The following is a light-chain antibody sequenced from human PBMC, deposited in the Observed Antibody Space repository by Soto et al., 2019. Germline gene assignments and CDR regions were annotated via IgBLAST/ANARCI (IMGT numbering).Light chain of an antibody. Sequence: QSVLTQPPSASATPGQRVTISCSGSSSNIGSNAVNWYQQLPGTAPKLLIYSNYHRPSGVPDRFSGSQSGTSASLAISGLQSEDEADYYCETWDGSLNAWVFGGGTKVTVL. CDR2: SNY. V-gene: IGLV1-44*01. CDR1: SSNIGSNA. J-gene: IGLJ3*02. CDR3: ETWDGSLNAWV.